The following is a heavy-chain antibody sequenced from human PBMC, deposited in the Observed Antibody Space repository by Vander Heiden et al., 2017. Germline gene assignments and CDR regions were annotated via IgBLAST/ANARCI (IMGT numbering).Heavy chain of an antibody. CDR1: GYTSIGYN. V-gene: IGHV1-2*02. J-gene: IGHJ3*02. Sequence: QVQLVQSGAEVKKPGASVNVSCKASGYTSIGYNLHWVRQVAGQGLEWMGWINPNTGGTNYAQKFQGRVTMTRDTTISTAYMELSRLRSDDTAVYYCARNRNGNNWDTCDIWGQGTMVTVSS. D-gene: IGHD2-8*01. CDR3: ARNRNGNNWDTCDI. CDR2: INPNTGGT.